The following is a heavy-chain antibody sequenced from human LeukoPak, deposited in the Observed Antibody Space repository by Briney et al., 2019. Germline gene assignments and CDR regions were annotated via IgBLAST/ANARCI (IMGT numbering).Heavy chain of an antibody. Sequence: SETLSLTCAVYGGSFSGYYWSWIRQPPGKGLEWIGEINHSGSTNYNPSLKSRVTISVDTSKNQFFLLLTSVTAADTAVYYCARVAGYLPTRWFDPWGQGTLVTVSS. D-gene: IGHD6-25*01. CDR2: INHSGST. V-gene: IGHV4-34*01. CDR1: GGSFSGYY. CDR3: ARVAGYLPTRWFDP. J-gene: IGHJ5*02.